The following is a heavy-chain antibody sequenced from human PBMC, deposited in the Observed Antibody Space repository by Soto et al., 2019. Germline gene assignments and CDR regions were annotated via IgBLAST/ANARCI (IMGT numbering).Heavy chain of an antibody. D-gene: IGHD6-19*01. V-gene: IGHV3-9*01. CDR1: GFTFDDRA. CDR2: ISWNSGDI. J-gene: IGHJ1*01. CDR3: VKDMGVAGKSGYFEX. Sequence: PGGSLRLSCAASGFTFDDRAMHWVRQAPGKGLEWVGGISWNSGDIGYAYSVKVRFTISRDNAKNSLYLQMNSLRAEETAVYYCVKDMGVAGKSGYFEXWGQGTLVTVSX.